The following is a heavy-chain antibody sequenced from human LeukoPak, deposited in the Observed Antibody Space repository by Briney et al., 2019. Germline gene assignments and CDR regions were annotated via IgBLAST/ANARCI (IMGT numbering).Heavy chain of an antibody. D-gene: IGHD6-13*01. CDR2: INHDGRET. V-gene: IGHV3-7*01. J-gene: IGHJ2*01. Sequence: PGGSLRLSCLGSGFNFRYFWMSWVRQAPGKGLEWVANINHDGRETYYADSVKGRFIISRDNAKDSLYLQVNSLRAEDAAVYYCAKGYIIAGRQWYLDLWGRGTLVGVSS. CDR1: GFNFRYFW. CDR3: AKGYIIAGRQWYLDL.